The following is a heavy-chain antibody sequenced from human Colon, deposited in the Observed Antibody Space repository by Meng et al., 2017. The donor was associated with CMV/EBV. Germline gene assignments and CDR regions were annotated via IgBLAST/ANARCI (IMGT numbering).Heavy chain of an antibody. CDR3: AREICSGTFCYFYFGMDV. J-gene: IGHJ6*02. CDR1: GFIFSNFN. V-gene: IGHV3-21*01. CDR2: ISSSSSDI. Sequence: GESLKISCAATGFIFSNFNMNWVRQPPGKGLEWVSSISSSSSDIYYAESVKGRFTISRDNVKNSLYLQMNSLTAEDTATYYCAREICSGTFCYFYFGMDVWGHGTLVTVSS. D-gene: IGHD2-2*01.